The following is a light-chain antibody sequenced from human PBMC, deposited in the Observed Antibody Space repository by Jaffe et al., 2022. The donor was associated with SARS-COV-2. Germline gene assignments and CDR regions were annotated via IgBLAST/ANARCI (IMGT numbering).Light chain of an antibody. Sequence: DIQMTQSPSSLSASVGDRVTITCRASQGIRNELGWYQQKPGKAPKRLMYYASTLESGVPSRFSGSGSGTEFTLTISSLQPEDFATYYCLQHNSYPRTFGLGTKLEIK. J-gene: IGKJ2*01. CDR2: YAS. CDR1: QGIRNE. V-gene: IGKV1-17*01. CDR3: LQHNSYPRT.